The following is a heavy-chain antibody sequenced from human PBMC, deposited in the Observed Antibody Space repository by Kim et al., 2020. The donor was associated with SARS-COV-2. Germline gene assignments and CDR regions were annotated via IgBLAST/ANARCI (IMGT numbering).Heavy chain of an antibody. CDR2: IKSKTDGGTT. Sequence: GGSLRLSCAASGFTFSNAWMSWVRQAPGKGLEWVGRIKSKTDGGTTDYAAPVKGRFTISRDDSKNTLYLQMNSLKTEDTAVYNCITEPSYYDSSGYYDYWCQGTLVTVSS. D-gene: IGHD3-22*01. J-gene: IGHJ4*02. CDR1: GFTFSNAW. V-gene: IGHV3-15*01. CDR3: ITEPSYYDSSGYYDY.